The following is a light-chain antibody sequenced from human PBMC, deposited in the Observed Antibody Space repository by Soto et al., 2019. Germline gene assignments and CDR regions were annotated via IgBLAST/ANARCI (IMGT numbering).Light chain of an antibody. J-gene: IGKJ5*01. CDR2: DAS. Sequence: ENVLTQSPATLSLSPGEGATLSCRASQSINTYLAWYQQKPGQAPRLLIYDASKRATGIPARFSGSGSGTNFTLTISSMEPEHFAVYYCQQRRSCHVTFGQGTRMEIK. V-gene: IGKV3D-11*02. CDR1: QSINTY. CDR3: QQRRSCHVT.